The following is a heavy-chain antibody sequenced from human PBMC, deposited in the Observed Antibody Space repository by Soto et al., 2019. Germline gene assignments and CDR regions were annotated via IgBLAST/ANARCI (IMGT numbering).Heavy chain of an antibody. J-gene: IGHJ6*02. Sequence: GGSLRLSCAASGFTFSNAWMNWVRQAPGKGLEWVGRIKSKTDGGTTDYAAPVKGRFTISRDDSKNTLYLQMNSLKTEYTAVYYCTTDHRYCSGGSCYSPHYYYYYGMDVWGQGTTVTVSS. CDR2: IKSKTDGGTT. D-gene: IGHD2-15*01. V-gene: IGHV3-15*07. CDR1: GFTFSNAW. CDR3: TTDHRYCSGGSCYSPHYYYYYGMDV.